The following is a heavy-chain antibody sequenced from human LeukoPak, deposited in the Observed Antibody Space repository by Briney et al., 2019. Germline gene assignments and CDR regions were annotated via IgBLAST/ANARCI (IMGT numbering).Heavy chain of an antibody. D-gene: IGHD6-19*01. J-gene: IGHJ4*02. V-gene: IGHV3-53*01. Sequence: GGSLRLSCAASGFTVSSNYMSWVRQAPGKGLEWVSVIYSGGSTYYADSVKGRFTISRDNAKNSLYLQMNSLRVEDTAVYYCVREEAGTADYWGQGTLVTVSS. CDR1: GFTVSSNY. CDR3: VREEAGTADY. CDR2: IYSGGST.